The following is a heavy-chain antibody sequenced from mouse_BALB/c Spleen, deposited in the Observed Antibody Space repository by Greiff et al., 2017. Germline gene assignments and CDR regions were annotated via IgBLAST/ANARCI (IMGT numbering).Heavy chain of an antibody. D-gene: IGHD3-3*01. CDR1: GYTFTDYA. V-gene: IGHV1S137*01. J-gene: IGHJ2*01. Sequence: QVHVKQSGAELVRPGVSVKISCKGSGYTFTDYAMHWVKQSHAKSLEWIGVISTYYGDASYNQKFKGKATMTVDKSSSTAYMELARLTSEDSAIYYCARLGGRDYFDYWGQGTTLTVSS. CDR2: ISTYYGDA. CDR3: ARLGGRDYFDY.